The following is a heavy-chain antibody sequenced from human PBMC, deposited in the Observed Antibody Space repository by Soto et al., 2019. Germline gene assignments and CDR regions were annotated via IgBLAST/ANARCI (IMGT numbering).Heavy chain of an antibody. J-gene: IGHJ2*01. V-gene: IGHV3-23*01. Sequence: EVQLLESGGGLVQPGGSLRLSCAASGFTFSNFVMSWVRRAPGKGLEWVSAIGGTSGSTYYADSVKGRFTISRDNSKNTLSLQMSRLRAEDTAVYYCAKTRGDGYFDLWGRGTLVTVSS. CDR1: GFTFSNFV. CDR2: IGGTSGST. D-gene: IGHD7-27*01. CDR3: AKTRGDGYFDL.